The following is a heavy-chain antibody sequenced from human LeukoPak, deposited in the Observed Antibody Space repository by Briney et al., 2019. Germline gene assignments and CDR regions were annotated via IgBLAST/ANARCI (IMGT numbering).Heavy chain of an antibody. CDR3: ARGRITMVRGVNYFDY. CDR1: GGSISSYY. Sequence: SETLSLTCTVSGGSISSYYWSWIRQPPGKGLEWTGYIYYSGSTYYNPSLKSRVTMSVDTSKNQFSLKLSSVTAADTAVYYCARGRITMVRGVNYFDYWGQGTLVTVSS. D-gene: IGHD3-10*01. J-gene: IGHJ4*02. CDR2: IYYSGST. V-gene: IGHV4-59*04.